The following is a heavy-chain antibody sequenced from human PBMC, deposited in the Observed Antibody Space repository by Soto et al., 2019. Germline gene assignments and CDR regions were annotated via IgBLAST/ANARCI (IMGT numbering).Heavy chain of an antibody. J-gene: IGHJ4*02. CDR1: GFTFSTFA. CDR3: ARVPHRFRSSSNYI. V-gene: IGHV3-53*01. D-gene: IGHD6-6*01. Sequence: GGSLRLSCGASGFTFSTFAMSWVRQAPGKGLEWVSLIYSGGSTFYTDSVRGRFIISRDNSKNTLYLQMNSLRAEDTAMYYCARVPHRFRSSSNYIWGQGTLVTVSS. CDR2: IYSGGST.